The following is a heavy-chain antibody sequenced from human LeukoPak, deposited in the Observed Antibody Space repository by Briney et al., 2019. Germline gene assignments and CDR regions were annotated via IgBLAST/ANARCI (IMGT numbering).Heavy chain of an antibody. CDR1: GCTFNTYG. CDR2: IKYDGSDI. J-gene: IGHJ4*02. Sequence: GGSLRLSCGAWGCTFNTYGVHWVRQAPGKGLEWVAVIKYDGSDIYYADSVKGRFTISRDNSKTMVYLQMNSLRVEDTAVYYCAREQSPKWGSGERYFDYWGQGTLVTVSS. V-gene: IGHV3-33*01. CDR3: AREQSPKWGSGERYFDY. D-gene: IGHD7-27*01.